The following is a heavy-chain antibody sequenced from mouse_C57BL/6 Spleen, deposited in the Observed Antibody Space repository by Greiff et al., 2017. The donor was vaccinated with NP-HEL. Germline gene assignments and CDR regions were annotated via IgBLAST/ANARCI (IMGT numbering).Heavy chain of an antibody. D-gene: IGHD1-1*01. J-gene: IGHJ2*01. CDR3: ARREIYYYGSSYLYYFDY. CDR1: GYTFTGYW. V-gene: IGHV1-9*01. Sequence: QVQLQQSGAELMKPGASVKLSCKATGYTFTGYWIEWVKQRPGHGLEWIGEILPGSGSTNYNEKFKGKATFTADTSSNTAYMQLSSLTTEDSAIYYCARREIYYYGSSYLYYFDYWGQGTTLTVSS. CDR2: ILPGSGST.